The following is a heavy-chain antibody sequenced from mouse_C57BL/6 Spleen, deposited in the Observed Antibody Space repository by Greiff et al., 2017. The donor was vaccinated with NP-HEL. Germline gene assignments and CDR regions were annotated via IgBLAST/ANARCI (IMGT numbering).Heavy chain of an antibody. CDR3: TTYVCYGSSPFAY. CDR2: IDPENGGT. Sequence: DVKLVESGAELVRPGASVKLSCTASGFNIKDDYMHWVKQRPEQGLEWIGWIDPENGGTEYASKFQGKATITADTSSNTAYLQLSRLTSEATAVYYCTTYVCYGSSPFAYWGQGTLVTVSA. J-gene: IGHJ3*01. D-gene: IGHD1-1*01. CDR1: GFNIKDDY. V-gene: IGHV14-4*01.